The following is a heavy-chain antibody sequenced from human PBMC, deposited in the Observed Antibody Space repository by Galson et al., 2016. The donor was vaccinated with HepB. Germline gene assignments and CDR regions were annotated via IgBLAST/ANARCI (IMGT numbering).Heavy chain of an antibody. V-gene: IGHV3-33*01. Sequence: SLRLSCAVSGFAFDSHGMHWVRQAPGKRLEWVALIWYSGKNKYYSDSVRGRFTISRDNSMKKVYLEMNSLRIEDTGLYYCARESPRSSGWDNLYYHGMDVWGRGTTVIVSS. CDR3: ARESPRSSGWDNLYYHGMDV. D-gene: IGHD6-25*01. CDR2: IWYSGKNK. CDR1: GFAFDSHG. J-gene: IGHJ6*02.